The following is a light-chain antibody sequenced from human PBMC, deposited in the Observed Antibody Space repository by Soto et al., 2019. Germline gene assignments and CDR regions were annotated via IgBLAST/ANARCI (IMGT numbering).Light chain of an antibody. V-gene: IGLV2-8*01. CDR2: EVS. CDR3: SSYAGSKNSPVV. CDR1: SSDVGGYNY. Sequence: QSALTQPTSASGSPGQSVTISCTGTSSDVGGYNYVSWYQQHPGKVPKLMIYEVSKRPSGVPDRFSGSKSGNTASLTVSGLQAEDEAVYYCSSYAGSKNSPVVFGGGTKLTVL. J-gene: IGLJ2*01.